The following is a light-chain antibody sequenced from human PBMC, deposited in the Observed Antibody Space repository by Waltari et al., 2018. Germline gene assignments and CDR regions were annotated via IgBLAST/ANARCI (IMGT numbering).Light chain of an antibody. CDR1: TSDVGVYNY. V-gene: IGLV2-14*03. Sequence: QSALTHPASVSGSPGQSLTISCTGTTSDVGVYNYVSCYQHHPGKAPQLMIYDANSRPSGVSNRFSGSKSGNTASLTISGLQAEDEADYYCCSFTSSSTWVFGGGTKVTVL. CDR2: DAN. J-gene: IGLJ3*02. CDR3: CSFTSSSTWV.